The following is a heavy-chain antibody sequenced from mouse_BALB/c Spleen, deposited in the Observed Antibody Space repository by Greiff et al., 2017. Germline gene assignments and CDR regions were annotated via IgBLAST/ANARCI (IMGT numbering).Heavy chain of an antibody. CDR2: ISYSGST. V-gene: IGHV3-2*02. Sequence: EVQLQESGPGLVKPSQSLSLTCTVTGYSITSDYAWNWIRQFPGNKLEWMGYISYSGSTSYNPSLKSRISITRDTSKNQFFLQLNSVTTEDTATYYCARSRYYFDYWGQGTTLTVSS. J-gene: IGHJ2*01. CDR3: ARSRYYFDY. CDR1: GYSITSDYA.